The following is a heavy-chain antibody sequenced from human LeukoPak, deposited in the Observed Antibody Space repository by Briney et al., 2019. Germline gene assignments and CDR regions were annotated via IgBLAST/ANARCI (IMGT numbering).Heavy chain of an antibody. D-gene: IGHD6-13*01. J-gene: IGHJ4*02. CDR3: AGTAYSSSWFDY. Sequence: SETLSLTCTVSGGSISSYYWSWIRQPPGEGLEWIGYIYYSGSTNYNPSLKSRVTISVDTSKNQFSLKLSSVTAADTAVYYCAGTAYSSSWFDYWGQGTLVTVSS. V-gene: IGHV4-59*01. CDR1: GGSISSYY. CDR2: IYYSGST.